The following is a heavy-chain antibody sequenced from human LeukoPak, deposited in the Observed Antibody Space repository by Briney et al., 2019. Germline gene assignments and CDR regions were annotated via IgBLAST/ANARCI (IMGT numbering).Heavy chain of an antibody. CDR3: ARVYCSGGNCLHFDY. CDR2: MYSSGLT. V-gene: IGHV4-4*07. J-gene: IGHJ4*02. D-gene: IGHD2-15*01. CDR1: GGSISGYY. Sequence: SETLSLTCTISGGSISGYYWSWMRQPAGKGLDWIGRMYSSGLTDYNPSLKRRATMSLDTSKNQFSLKLSSVTAADTAMYYCARVYCSGGNCLHFDYWGQGTLVTVSS.